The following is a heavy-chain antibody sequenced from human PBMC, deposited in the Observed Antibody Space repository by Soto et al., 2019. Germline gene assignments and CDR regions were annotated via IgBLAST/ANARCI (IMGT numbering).Heavy chain of an antibody. D-gene: IGHD6-13*01. V-gene: IGHV1-18*01. CDR2: ISAYNGNT. CDR3: AGGRDASSWSSAEYFQR. Sequence: QVQLVQSGTEVKKPGASVKVSCKASGYTCTNYGIDWVRQAPGQGLEWLGWISAYNGNTNYAQKLQGRVTMTTDTSTSTAYMELRSLRSDDTAVYYCAGGRDASSWSSAEYFQRCGQGTLVPVSS. J-gene: IGHJ1*01. CDR1: GYTCTNYG.